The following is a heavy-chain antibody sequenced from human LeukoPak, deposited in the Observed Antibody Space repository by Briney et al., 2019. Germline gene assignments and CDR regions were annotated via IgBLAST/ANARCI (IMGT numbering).Heavy chain of an antibody. J-gene: IGHJ5*02. CDR1: GYTFTSYG. D-gene: IGHD3-22*01. CDR3: VRDVYYDNCGQRFDP. Sequence: ASVKVSCKASGYTFTSYGISWVRQAPGQGLEWMGWISAYNGNTNYAQKLQGRVTMTKDTSTSTAYMELRSLRSDDTAVYYCVRDVYYDNCGQRFDPWGQGTLVTVSS. CDR2: ISAYNGNT. V-gene: IGHV1-18*01.